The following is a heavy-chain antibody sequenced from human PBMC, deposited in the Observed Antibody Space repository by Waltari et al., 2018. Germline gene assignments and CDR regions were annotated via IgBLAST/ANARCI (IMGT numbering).Heavy chain of an antibody. CDR1: GGSISSGSYY. CDR2: IYTSGST. CDR3: ARGDYYDSSGYYYYYYGMDV. Sequence: QVQLQESGPGLVKPSQTLSLTCTVSGGSISSGSYYWSWNRQPARQGLEWIGRIYTSGSTNYNPSLKSRVTISVDTSKNQFSLKLSSVTAADTAVYYCARGDYYDSSGYYYYYYGMDVWGQGTTVTVSS. V-gene: IGHV4-61*02. J-gene: IGHJ6*02. D-gene: IGHD3-22*01.